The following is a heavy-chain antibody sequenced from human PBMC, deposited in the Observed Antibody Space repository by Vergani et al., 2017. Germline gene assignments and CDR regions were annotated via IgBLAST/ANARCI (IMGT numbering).Heavy chain of an antibody. J-gene: IGHJ4*02. Sequence: QVQLQESGPGLVKPSQPLSLPCTVSGGSISSGDYYWSWIRQPPGKVLEWIGYIYYSGSTYYTPSHKTRVTISVDTSKNQFSLKLSSVTAADTPVYYCAGAIKGTSGPHYFDDWGQGTLVTVSS. CDR2: IYYSGST. CDR1: GGSISSGDYY. V-gene: IGHV4-30-4*08. D-gene: IGHD1-14*01. CDR3: AGAIKGTSGPHYFDD.